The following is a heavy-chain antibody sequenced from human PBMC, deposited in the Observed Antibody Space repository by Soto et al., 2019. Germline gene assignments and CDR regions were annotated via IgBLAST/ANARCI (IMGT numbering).Heavy chain of an antibody. D-gene: IGHD2-2*01. J-gene: IGHJ6*02. CDR2: ISFTGDSR. CDR1: GFNFNAYV. Sequence: SGGSLRLSCAASGFNFNAYVMNWVLQAPWKGLEWVSIISFTGDSRYYADSVKDRFTISRDNSQNTLYLQMNSLRAEDTAVYYCAKKSCSSPGCPYGMDVWGQGTTVTVSS. CDR3: AKKSCSSPGCPYGMDV. V-gene: IGHV3-23*01.